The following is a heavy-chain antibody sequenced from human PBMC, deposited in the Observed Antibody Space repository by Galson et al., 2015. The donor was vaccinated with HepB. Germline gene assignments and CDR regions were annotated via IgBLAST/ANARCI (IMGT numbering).Heavy chain of an antibody. CDR3: TTDASSTQTNTFNY. D-gene: IGHD3-16*01. CDR1: GFTFSGAW. V-gene: IGHV3-15*01. J-gene: IGHJ4*02. Sequence: SLRLSCAASGFTFSGAWMNWVRRAPGKGLEWIGRIRSNSYGETKEYAAPVRGRFTISGDDSRNMLNLQMDTLKTEDTAVYYCTTDASSTQTNTFNYWGQGTLVTVSS. CDR2: IRSNSYGETK.